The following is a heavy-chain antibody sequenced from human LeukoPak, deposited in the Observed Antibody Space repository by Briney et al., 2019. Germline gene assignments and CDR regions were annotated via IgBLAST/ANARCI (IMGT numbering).Heavy chain of an antibody. CDR1: GYTFTSYG. J-gene: IGHJ3*02. V-gene: IGHV1-8*02. D-gene: IGHD5-12*01. CDR2: MNPNSGNT. Sequence: ASVKVSCKAPGYTFTSYGISWVRQATGQGLEWMGWMNPNSGNTGYAQKFQGRVTMTRNTSISTAYMELSSLRSEDTAVYYCAILVATQLDAFDIWGQGTMVTVSS. CDR3: AILVATQLDAFDI.